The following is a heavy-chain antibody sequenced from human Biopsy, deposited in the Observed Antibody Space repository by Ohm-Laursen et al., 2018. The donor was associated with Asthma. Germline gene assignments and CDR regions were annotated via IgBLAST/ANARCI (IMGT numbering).Heavy chain of an antibody. J-gene: IGHJ4*02. CDR1: GFVFRSHA. V-gene: IGHV3-30*18. Sequence: LSLTCAASGFVFRSHAMHWVRQAPGKGLEWVAVVSYDGGVAHYADSMKGRFTISRDNAKSTLYLQMNRLRTDDTAVYYCAKRRGYSDLTDFDHWGQGTLVTVSS. CDR2: VSYDGGVA. CDR3: AKRRGYSDLTDFDH. D-gene: IGHD3-3*01.